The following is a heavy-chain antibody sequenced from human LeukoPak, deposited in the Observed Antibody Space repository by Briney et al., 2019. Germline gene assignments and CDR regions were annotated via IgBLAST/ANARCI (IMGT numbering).Heavy chain of an antibody. CDR1: GFTFSDYY. CDR2: ISSSTTYT. D-gene: IGHD3-3*02. Sequence: PGGSLRLSCAASGFTFSDYYMSWVRQAPGKGLEWLSYISSSTTYTNYADSVKGRFTISRDNVKNSLYLQMNSLRADDTAVYYCARIRGCHPFYYWGQGTPVTVSS. V-gene: IGHV3-11*03. J-gene: IGHJ4*02. CDR3: ARIRGCHPFYY.